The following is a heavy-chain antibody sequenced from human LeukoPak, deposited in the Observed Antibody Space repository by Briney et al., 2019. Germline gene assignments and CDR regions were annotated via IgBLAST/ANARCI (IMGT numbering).Heavy chain of an antibody. CDR2: ISGSGGST. Sequence: GGSLRLSCTASGFTFGDYAMSWFRQAPGKGLEWVSAISGSGGSTYYADSVKGRFTISRDNSKNTLYLQMNSLRADDTAVYYCARITIFGGGQGTMVTVSS. D-gene: IGHD3-3*01. J-gene: IGHJ3*01. V-gene: IGHV3-23*01. CDR1: GFTFGDYA. CDR3: ARITIFG.